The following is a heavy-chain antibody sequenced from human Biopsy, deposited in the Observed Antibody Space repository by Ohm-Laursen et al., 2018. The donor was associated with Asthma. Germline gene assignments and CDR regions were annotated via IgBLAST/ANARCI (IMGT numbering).Heavy chain of an antibody. CDR1: GYTFIGCH. D-gene: IGHD6-13*01. CDR3: ARGQKSAGDRWFDP. Sequence: ASVYVSCKASGYTFIGCHIHWMRQAPGQGLEWIGWMNPNSGGTNYAQKFQGRVTMTRDPSISTAYMEVSRLRSDDTAVYYCARGQKSAGDRWFDPWGQGTLVTVSS. J-gene: IGHJ5*02. CDR2: MNPNSGGT. V-gene: IGHV1-2*02.